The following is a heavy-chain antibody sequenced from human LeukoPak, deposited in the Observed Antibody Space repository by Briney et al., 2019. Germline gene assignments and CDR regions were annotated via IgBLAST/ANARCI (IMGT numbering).Heavy chain of an antibody. CDR3: ARYVRDGYYGAFDI. D-gene: IGHD5-24*01. Sequence: SETLSLTCTVSGDSVSRFYWSWIRQPPGKGLEWIGYIYYSGSTNYNPSLKSRVTISVDTSKNQFSLKLSSVTAADTAVYYCARYVRDGYYGAFDIWGQGTMITVSS. V-gene: IGHV4-59*08. CDR1: GDSVSRFY. CDR2: IYYSGST. J-gene: IGHJ3*02.